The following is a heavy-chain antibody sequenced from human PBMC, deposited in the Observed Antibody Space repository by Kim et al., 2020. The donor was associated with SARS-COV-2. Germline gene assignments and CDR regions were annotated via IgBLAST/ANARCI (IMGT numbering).Heavy chain of an antibody. CDR2: IYSGGSST. D-gene: IGHD3-9*01. J-gene: IGHJ3*02. Sequence: GGSLRLSCAASGFTFSSYAMSWVRQAPGKGLEWVSVIYSGGSSTYYADSVKGRFTISRDNAKNTLYLQMNSLRAEDTAVYYCAKGDGDWFSPDAFDIWGQGTMVTVSS. CDR3: AKGDGDWFSPDAFDI. V-gene: IGHV3-23*03. CDR1: GFTFSSYA.